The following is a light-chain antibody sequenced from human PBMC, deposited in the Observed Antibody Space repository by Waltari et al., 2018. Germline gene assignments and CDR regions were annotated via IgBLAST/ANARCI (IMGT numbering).Light chain of an antibody. J-gene: IGLJ3*02. CDR3: LLYYGGAQLWV. CDR2: DTN. Sequence: QTVVTQEPSLTVSPGGTVTLTCASSTGPVTSGYSPNWVQQKPGQAPRALIYDTNNKHSWTPARFSGSLLGGKAALTLSGVQPEDEAEYYCLLYYGGAQLWVFGGGTKLTVL. V-gene: IGLV7-43*01. CDR1: TGPVTSGYS.